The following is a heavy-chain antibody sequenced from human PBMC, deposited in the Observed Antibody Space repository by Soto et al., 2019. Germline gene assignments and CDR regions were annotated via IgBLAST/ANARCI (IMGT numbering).Heavy chain of an antibody. CDR1: GGSISSGGYY. CDR3: ALATPDGDYFSD. CDR2: IYYSGST. D-gene: IGHD4-17*01. Sequence: PSETLSLTCTVSGGSISSGGYYRSLIRQHPGKGLEWIGYIYYSGSTYYNPSLKSRVTISVDTSKNQFSLKLSSVTAADTAVYYCALATPDGDYFSDWGQGTLVTVSS. J-gene: IGHJ4*02. V-gene: IGHV4-31*03.